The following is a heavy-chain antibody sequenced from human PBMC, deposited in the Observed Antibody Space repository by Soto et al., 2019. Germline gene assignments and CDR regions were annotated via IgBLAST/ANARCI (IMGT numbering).Heavy chain of an antibody. V-gene: IGHV5-51*01. CDR2: IYPGDSNT. D-gene: IGHD4-17*01. Sequence: GESLKISCKGSGYSFTSYWIGWVRQMPGKGLEWMGIIYPGDSNTRYSPSFQGQVTISADKSISTAYLQWSSLKASDTAMYYCARHSVPPTVDNPYNWFDPWGQGTLVTVSS. J-gene: IGHJ5*02. CDR1: GYSFTSYW. CDR3: ARHSVPPTVDNPYNWFDP.